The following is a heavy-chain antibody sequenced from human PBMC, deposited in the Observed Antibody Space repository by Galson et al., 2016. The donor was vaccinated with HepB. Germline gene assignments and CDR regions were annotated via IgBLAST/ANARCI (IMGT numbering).Heavy chain of an antibody. CDR2: FIPENVET. CDR3: ATEDPVGATAFEF. CDR1: GHTLSELS. D-gene: IGHD1-26*01. Sequence: SVKVSCKVAGHTLSELSMHWVRQAPGKGLEWMGGFIPENVETIYAQNLQGRITMTEDTSTNTAYMELNSLRSEDTAVYYCATEDPVGATAFEFWGQGTLVTVSS. V-gene: IGHV1-24*01. J-gene: IGHJ4*02.